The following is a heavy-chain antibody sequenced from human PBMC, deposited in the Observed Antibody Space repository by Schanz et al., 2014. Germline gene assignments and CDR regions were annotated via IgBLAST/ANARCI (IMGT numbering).Heavy chain of an antibody. CDR3: VRDLGGDQTDY. Sequence: QVQLVESGGGVVQPGRSLRLSCAASGITFSGYSMNWVRQAPGKGLEWVANIGYDGSEKYYVDSVKGRFTISRDNSKNTLYLQVNSLRAEDTAVYYCVRDLGGDQTDYWGQGTLVTVSS. J-gene: IGHJ4*02. D-gene: IGHD4-17*01. CDR1: GITFSGYS. V-gene: IGHV3-33*08. CDR2: IGYDGSEK.